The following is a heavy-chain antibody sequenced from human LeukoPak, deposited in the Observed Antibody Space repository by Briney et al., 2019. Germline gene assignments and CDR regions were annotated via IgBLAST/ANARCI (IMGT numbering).Heavy chain of an antibody. V-gene: IGHV4-59*01. J-gene: IGHJ2*01. CDR2: IYYSGST. CDR1: GGSISSYY. D-gene: IGHD3-22*01. Sequence: SETLSLTCTVSGGSISSYYWSWIRQPPGKGLEWIGYIYYSGSTNYNPSLKSRVTISVDTSKNQFSLKLSSVTAADTAVYYCARAHYDSSGYYPHYWYFDLWGRGTLVTVSS. CDR3: ARAHYDSSGYYPHYWYFDL.